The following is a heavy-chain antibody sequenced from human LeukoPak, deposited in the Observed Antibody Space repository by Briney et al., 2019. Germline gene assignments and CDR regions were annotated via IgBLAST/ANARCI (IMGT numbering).Heavy chain of an antibody. CDR1: GGSISSSSYY. CDR3: ARSGRSGSSWYSFGVSMRVDY. D-gene: IGHD6-13*01. CDR2: IYYSGST. J-gene: IGHJ4*02. Sequence: PSETLSLTCTVSGGSISSSSYYWGWIRQPPGKGLEWIGSIYYSGSTYYNPSLKSRVTISVDTSKNQFSLKLSSVTAADTAVYYCARSGRSGSSWYSFGVSMRVDYWGQGTLVTVSS. V-gene: IGHV4-39*01.